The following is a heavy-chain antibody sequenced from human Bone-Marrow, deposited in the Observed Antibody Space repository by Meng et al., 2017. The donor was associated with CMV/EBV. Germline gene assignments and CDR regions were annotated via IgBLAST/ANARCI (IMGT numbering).Heavy chain of an antibody. CDR3: ANGRAYCSSTSCYVYYYYGMDV. CDR1: GGAFSSYA. CDR2: IIPIFGTA. V-gene: IGHV1-69*05. Sequence: SVKVSYKASGGAFSSYAISWVRQAPGQGLEWMGGIIPIFGTANYAQKFQGRVTITTDESTSTAYMELSSLRSEDTAVYYCANGRAYCSSTSCYVYYYYGMDVWGQGTTVTVSS. D-gene: IGHD2-2*01. J-gene: IGHJ6*02.